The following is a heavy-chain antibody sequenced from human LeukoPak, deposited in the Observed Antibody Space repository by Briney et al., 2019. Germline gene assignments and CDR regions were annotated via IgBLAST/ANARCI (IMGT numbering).Heavy chain of an antibody. CDR3: AKVTRWGSGSLDY. CDR1: GFTFSSYG. Sequence: PGGSLRLSCAASGFTFSSYGMSWVRQAPGKGLEWVSGISGSGSSTYYADSVKGRFTISRDNSKNTLYLQMNSLRAEDTAVYYCAKVTRWGSGSLDYWGQGTLVTVSS. CDR2: ISGSGSST. J-gene: IGHJ4*02. D-gene: IGHD3-10*01. V-gene: IGHV3-23*01.